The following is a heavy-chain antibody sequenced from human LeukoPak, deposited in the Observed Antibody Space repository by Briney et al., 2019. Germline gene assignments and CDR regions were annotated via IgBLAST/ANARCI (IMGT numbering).Heavy chain of an antibody. CDR1: GFTFSSHS. V-gene: IGHV3-48*04. CDR2: ISSSSSTI. Sequence: GGSLRLSCAASGFTFSSHSMNWVRQAPGKGLEFISYISSSSSTIYYADSVKGRFTISRDNAKNSLYLQMNSLRAEDTAVYYCARVEEYYFDYWGQGTLVTVSS. J-gene: IGHJ4*02. CDR3: ARVEEYYFDY.